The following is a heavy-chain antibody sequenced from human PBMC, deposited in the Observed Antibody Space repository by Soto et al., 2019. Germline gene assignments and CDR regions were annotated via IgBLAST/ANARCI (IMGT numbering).Heavy chain of an antibody. CDR1: GFTFDDYA. V-gene: IGHV3-23*01. J-gene: IGHJ4*02. D-gene: IGHD2-2*01. Sequence: QPGGSLRLSCAASGFTFDDYAMHWVRQAPGKGLGWVSAISGSGGTTSYADSVKGRFTISRDNSKNTLYLQMNSLGAEDTAVYYCAKSRSTCSSISCSNFDSWGQGTLVTVSS. CDR3: AKSRSTCSSISCSNFDS. CDR2: ISGSGGTT.